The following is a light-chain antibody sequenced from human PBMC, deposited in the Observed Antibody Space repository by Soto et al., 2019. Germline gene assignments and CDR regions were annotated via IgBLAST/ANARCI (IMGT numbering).Light chain of an antibody. V-gene: IGLV7-46*01. CDR3: LLSYSGARV. Sequence: QTVVTQEPSLTVSPGGTVTLTCGSSTGAVTSGHYPYWFQQKPGQAPRTLIYDTGYKHSWTPARFSGSLLGGNAALTLSGAQHEDEAEYYCLLSYSGARVFGGGTKLTVL. J-gene: IGLJ3*02. CDR2: DTG. CDR1: TGAVTSGHY.